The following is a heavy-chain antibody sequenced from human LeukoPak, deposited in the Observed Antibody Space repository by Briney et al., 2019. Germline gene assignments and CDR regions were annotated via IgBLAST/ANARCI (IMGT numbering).Heavy chain of an antibody. CDR3: ATDRGHAFDI. V-gene: IGHV3-74*01. J-gene: IGHJ3*02. D-gene: IGHD3-10*01. CDR1: GFTFSRYW. CDR2: INSDGSST. Sequence: GGSLRLSCAASGFTFSRYWMHWVRQAPGKGLVWVSRINSDGSSTTYADSVKGRFTISRDNAENTLYLQMNSLTAEDTAVYYCATDRGHAFDIWGQGTMVTVS.